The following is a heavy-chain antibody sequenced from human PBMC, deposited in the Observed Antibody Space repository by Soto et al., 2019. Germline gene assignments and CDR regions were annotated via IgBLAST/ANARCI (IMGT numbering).Heavy chain of an antibody. CDR2: ISAYNGNT. J-gene: IGHJ3*02. D-gene: IGHD5-12*01. CDR3: ARIIVATTLDAFDI. V-gene: IGHV1-18*01. Sequence: ASVKVSCKASGYTFTSYGISWVRQAPGQGLEWMGWISAYNGNTNYAQELQGRVTMTTDTSTSTAYMELRSLRSDDTAVYYCARIIVATTLDAFDIWGQGTMVTVSS. CDR1: GYTFTSYG.